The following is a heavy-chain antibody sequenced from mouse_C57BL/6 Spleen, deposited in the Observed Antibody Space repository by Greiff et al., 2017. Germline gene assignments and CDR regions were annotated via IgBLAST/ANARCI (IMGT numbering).Heavy chain of an antibody. Sequence: QVQLQQSGAELMKPGASVKLSCKATGYTFTGYWIEWVKQRPGHGLEWIGEILPGSGSTNYNEKFKGKATFTADTSSNTAYMQLSSLTTEDSAIYYCAREIYYNYDRYYAMDYWGQGTSVTVSS. CDR3: AREIYYNYDRYYAMDY. CDR1: GYTFTGYW. CDR2: ILPGSGST. J-gene: IGHJ4*01. V-gene: IGHV1-9*01. D-gene: IGHD2-4*01.